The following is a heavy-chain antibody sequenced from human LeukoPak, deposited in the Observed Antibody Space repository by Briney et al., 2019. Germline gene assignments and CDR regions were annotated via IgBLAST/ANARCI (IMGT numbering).Heavy chain of an antibody. V-gene: IGHV3-7*03. D-gene: IGHD3-10*01. CDR1: AFIFSGHW. CDR2: IKEDGSER. Sequence: PGGSLRLSCEGSAFIFSGHWMNWVRQTPGKGLEWVASIKEDGSERQYVDSVKGRFSISRDNTKGSLFLQLNSLRAEDTAVYYCARDRAPAITMVRGPLDYWGQGTLVTVSS. CDR3: ARDRAPAITMVRGPLDY. J-gene: IGHJ4*02.